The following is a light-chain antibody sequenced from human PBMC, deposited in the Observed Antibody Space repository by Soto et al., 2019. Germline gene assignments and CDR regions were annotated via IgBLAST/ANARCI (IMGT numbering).Light chain of an antibody. Sequence: QSALTQPASVSGSPGQSITISCTGTSSDVGGYEYVSWYQQYPGKAPKLMIYEVIDRPAGAPRRFSGSKSGNTASLTITGLQAEDEADFYCSSYRTGGSYVFGTVTKLTVL. V-gene: IGLV2-14*01. CDR2: EVI. CDR3: SSYRTGGSYV. J-gene: IGLJ1*01. CDR1: SSDVGGYEY.